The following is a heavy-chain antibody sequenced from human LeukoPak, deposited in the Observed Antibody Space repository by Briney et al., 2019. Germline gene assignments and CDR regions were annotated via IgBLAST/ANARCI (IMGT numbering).Heavy chain of an antibody. Sequence: PGRSLKISCKGSGYSFTSYWIGWVRQMPGKGLEWMGVIYPGDSDTRYSPSFQGQVTISADRSISTAYLQWSSLQASDTAMYYCATGPSVYTYGHLDYWGQGTLVTLSS. D-gene: IGHD5-18*01. CDR2: IYPGDSDT. V-gene: IGHV5-51*03. CDR3: ATGPSVYTYGHLDY. J-gene: IGHJ4*02. CDR1: GYSFTSYW.